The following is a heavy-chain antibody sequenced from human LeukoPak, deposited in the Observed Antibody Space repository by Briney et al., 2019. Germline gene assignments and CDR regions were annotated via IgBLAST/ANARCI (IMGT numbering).Heavy chain of an antibody. V-gene: IGHV4-34*01. CDR3: AREDPDRKIDY. D-gene: IGHD1-14*01. Sequence: SETLSLTRAVYGGSFSGYYWSWIRQPPGKGLEWIGEINHSGSTNYNPSLKSRVTISVDTSKNQFSLKLSSVTAADTAVYYCAREDPDRKIDYWGQGTLVTVSS. CDR2: INHSGST. J-gene: IGHJ4*02. CDR1: GGSFSGYY.